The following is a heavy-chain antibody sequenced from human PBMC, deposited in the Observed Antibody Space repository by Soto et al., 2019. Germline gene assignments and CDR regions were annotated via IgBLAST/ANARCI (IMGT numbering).Heavy chain of an antibody. D-gene: IGHD3-22*01. V-gene: IGHV1-69*01. CDR1: GGTFSSYA. CDR3: ARALNYYDSSGHYGMDV. J-gene: IGHJ6*02. CDR2: IIPIFGTA. Sequence: QVQLVQSGAEVKKPGSSVKVSCKASGGTFSSYAISWVRQAPGQGLEWMGGIIPIFGTANYAQKFQGRVTITADEATSTDYIELSSLRSEDTAVYYCARALNYYDSSGHYGMDVWGQGTTVTVSS.